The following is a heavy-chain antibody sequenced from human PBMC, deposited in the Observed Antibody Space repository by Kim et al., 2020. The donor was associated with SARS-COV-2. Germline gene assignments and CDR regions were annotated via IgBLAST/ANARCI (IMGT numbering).Heavy chain of an antibody. Sequence: GGSLRLSCAASGLTFRSYEMNCVRQAPGKGLEWVSYISGSGSSKYYADSVKGRFTISRDNAKDSLYLQMNGLRAEDTAVYYCAREVVVSPDAFDIWGQGTMVTVSS. CDR3: AREVVVSPDAFDI. CDR2: ISGSGSSK. CDR1: GLTFRSYE. V-gene: IGHV3-48*03. J-gene: IGHJ3*02. D-gene: IGHD3-22*01.